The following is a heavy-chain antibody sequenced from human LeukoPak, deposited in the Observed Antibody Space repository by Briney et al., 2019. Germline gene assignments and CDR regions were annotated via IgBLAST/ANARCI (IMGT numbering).Heavy chain of an antibody. CDR3: SRAGLSEGYSYGSRFDY. Sequence: GGSLRLSCTTSGFTFGDYAMSWFRLTPGKGLEWVSYIRSRPFGGTTEYAASVKDRFTISRDDSKSVAYLLMNSLKTEDTAVYFCSRAGLSEGYSYGSRFDYWGQGTLVTVSS. V-gene: IGHV3-49*03. CDR2: IRSRPFGGTT. CDR1: GFTFGDYA. J-gene: IGHJ4*02. D-gene: IGHD5-18*01.